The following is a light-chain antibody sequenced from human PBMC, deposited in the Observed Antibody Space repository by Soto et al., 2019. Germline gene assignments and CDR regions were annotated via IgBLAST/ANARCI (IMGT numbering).Light chain of an antibody. CDR3: EQYGSSPRT. J-gene: IGKJ1*01. CDR1: QSVSTTY. V-gene: IGKV3-20*01. CDR2: GTS. Sequence: IVLTQSPGTLSLSPGERATLSCRASQSVSTTYLAWYQQKTGQPPRLIMYGTSRRATGIPDRFSGSGSGTDFTLTISRLEPEDFAMYYCEQYGSSPRTFGQGTKVEIK.